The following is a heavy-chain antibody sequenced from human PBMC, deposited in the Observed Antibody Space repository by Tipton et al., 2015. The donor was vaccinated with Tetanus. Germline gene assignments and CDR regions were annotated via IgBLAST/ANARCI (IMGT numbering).Heavy chain of an antibody. CDR2: VDRGGDT. J-gene: IGHJ4*02. V-gene: IGHV4-34*01. CDR1: GGSFSDYY. D-gene: IGHD6-19*01. Sequence: GLVKPSETLSLNCGVYGGSFSDYYWTWIRQPPGKGLEWIGDVDRGGDTTYNPSLESRVTISLDTSKTHFYLNLSSVTAADTAVYYCARPIKQWLVPVDSWGQGTLVTVSS. CDR3: ARPIKQWLVPVDS.